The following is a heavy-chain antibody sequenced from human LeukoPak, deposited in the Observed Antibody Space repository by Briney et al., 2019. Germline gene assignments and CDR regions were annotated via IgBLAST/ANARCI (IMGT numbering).Heavy chain of an antibody. J-gene: IGHJ4*02. CDR2: ISSSSSYI. V-gene: IGHV3-21*01. CDR3: ARDIEQLATTFDY. Sequence: PGGSLRLSCAASGFTFSSYSMNWVRQAPGKGLEWVSSISSSSSYIYYADSVKGRFTISRDNAKNSLYLQMNSLRAEDTAVYYCARDIEQLATTFDYWGQGTLVTVSS. D-gene: IGHD6-13*01. CDR1: GFTFSSYS.